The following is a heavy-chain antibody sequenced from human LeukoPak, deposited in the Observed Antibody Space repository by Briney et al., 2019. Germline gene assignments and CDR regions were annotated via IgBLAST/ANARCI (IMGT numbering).Heavy chain of an antibody. CDR3: AKGESYSYYYYNMDV. D-gene: IGHD2-15*01. CDR1: GFTFSSYA. J-gene: IGHJ6*02. CDR2: MSGSGGSI. V-gene: IGHV3-23*01. Sequence: GGSLRLSCAASGFTFSSYAMSWVRQAPGKGLEWVSNMSGSGGSIYYTDSVKGRFTISRDNSKSTLYLQMNTLRAEDTAVYYCAKGESYSYYYYNMDVWGQGTTVTVSS.